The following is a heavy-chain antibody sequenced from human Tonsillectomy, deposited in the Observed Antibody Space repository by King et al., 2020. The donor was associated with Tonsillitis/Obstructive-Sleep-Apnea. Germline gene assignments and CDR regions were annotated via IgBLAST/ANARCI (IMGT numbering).Heavy chain of an antibody. J-gene: IGHJ6*03. CDR1: GFTFDKYA. D-gene: IGHD3-3*01. CDR2: INYNGGSI. Sequence: VQLVESGGGLVQPGRSLRLSCAASGFTFDKYAMYWVRQAPGKGLEWVSAINYNGGSIAYADSVQGRFIISRDNAKKSLYLQMNSLRAEDTALYYCAKHTRHDFWSGDAMDVWGKGITVTVSS. CDR3: AKHTRHDFWSGDAMDV. V-gene: IGHV3-9*01.